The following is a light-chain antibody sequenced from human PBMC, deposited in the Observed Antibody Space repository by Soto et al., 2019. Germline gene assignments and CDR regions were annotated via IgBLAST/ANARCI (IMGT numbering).Light chain of an antibody. CDR1: QDSSNY. CDR3: QQYDNLPYT. CDR2: DSS. Sequence: DIQMTQSPSFLSASVGDRVTITCQASQDSSNYLSWYHQKPGKATKLLIYDSSNLERGVPPSFSRSGSGKDFTFTISRLQPEDIATYYCQQYDNLPYTFGQGTKLEIK. V-gene: IGKV1-33*01. J-gene: IGKJ2*01.